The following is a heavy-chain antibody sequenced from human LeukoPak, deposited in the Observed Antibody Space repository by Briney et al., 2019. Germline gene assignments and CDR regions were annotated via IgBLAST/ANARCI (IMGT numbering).Heavy chain of an antibody. Sequence: PSETLSLTCTVSGGSISSYYWSWIRQPPGKGLEWIGYIYYSGSTNYNPSLKSRVTISVDTSKNQFSVKLSSVTAADTAVYYCARGSFSGIHLFPFGYWGQGTLVTVSS. D-gene: IGHD5-18*01. CDR3: ARGSFSGIHLFPFGY. CDR2: IYYSGST. J-gene: IGHJ4*02. V-gene: IGHV4-59*01. CDR1: GGSISSYY.